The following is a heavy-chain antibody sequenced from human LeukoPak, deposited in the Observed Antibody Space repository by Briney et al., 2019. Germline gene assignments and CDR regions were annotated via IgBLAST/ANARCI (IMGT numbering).Heavy chain of an antibody. V-gene: IGHV5-51*01. CDR3: ARLIIRSGWFGELFQRRVPIKGWFDP. CDR2: IYPPDSDT. Sequence: GESLKISCQTSGYSFTNFWIGWVRQMPGKGLEWMGIIYPPDSDTRYNPSFQGQVTISADKSISTAYLQWSSLKASDTAMYYCARLIIRSGWFGELFQRRVPIKGWFDPWGQGTLVTVSS. CDR1: GYSFTNFW. J-gene: IGHJ5*02. D-gene: IGHD3-10*01.